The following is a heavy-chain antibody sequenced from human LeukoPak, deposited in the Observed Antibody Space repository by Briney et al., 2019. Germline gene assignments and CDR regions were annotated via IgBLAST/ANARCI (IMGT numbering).Heavy chain of an antibody. CDR2: INPNSGGT. D-gene: IGHD6-13*01. J-gene: IGHJ4*02. CDR3: AREDVAAAGGFDY. V-gene: IGHV1-2*02. Sequence: ASVKVSCKASGYTFTGYYMHWVRQAPGQGLEWMGWINPNSGGTNYAQKFQGRVTMTRDTSISTAYMELSRLRSDDTAVYYCAREDVAAAGGFDYWGQGTLVTVSP. CDR1: GYTFTGYY.